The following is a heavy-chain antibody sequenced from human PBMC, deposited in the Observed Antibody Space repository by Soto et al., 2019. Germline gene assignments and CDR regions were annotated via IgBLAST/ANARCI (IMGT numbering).Heavy chain of an antibody. CDR2: ISGSGDTT. J-gene: IGHJ6*02. CDR1: RLTFSNYA. D-gene: IGHD3-10*01. CDR3: AKDLHWFAMDV. V-gene: IGHV3-23*01. Sequence: PGGSLRLSCVISRLTFSNYALNWVRQAPGKGLEWVSSISGSGDTTYYADSVKGRFTISRDNSMNTLYLQMNSLRADDTAIYYCAKDLHWFAMDVWGQGTTVTVSS.